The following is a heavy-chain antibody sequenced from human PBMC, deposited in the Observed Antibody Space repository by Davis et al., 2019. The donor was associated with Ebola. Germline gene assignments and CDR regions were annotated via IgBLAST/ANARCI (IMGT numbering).Heavy chain of an antibody. D-gene: IGHD1-1*01. V-gene: IGHV1-2*06. CDR1: GYTFTGNY. CDR3: ARAQFPTTSDH. Sequence: AASVKVSCKASGYTFTGNYIQWVRQAPGQGLEWMGRINPNSGGTNFAQKFQGRVTMSRDTSSSTAYMEMNRLRSDDTAVYYCARAQFPTTSDHWGQGTLVTVSS. J-gene: IGHJ4*02. CDR2: INPNSGGT.